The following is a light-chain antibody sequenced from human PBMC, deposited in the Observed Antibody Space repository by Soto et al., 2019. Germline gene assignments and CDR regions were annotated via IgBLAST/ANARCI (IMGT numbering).Light chain of an antibody. J-gene: IGLJ3*02. V-gene: IGLV6-57*01. CDR1: SGSIASNY. CDR3: QSYDSSNQGV. CDR2: EDN. Sequence: NFMLTQPHSMSESPGKTVTISCTRSSGSIASNYVQWYQQRPGSSPTTVIYEDNQRPSGVPDRFSGSIDSSSNSASLTISGLKTEDEADYYCQSYDSSNQGVFGGGTKVTVL.